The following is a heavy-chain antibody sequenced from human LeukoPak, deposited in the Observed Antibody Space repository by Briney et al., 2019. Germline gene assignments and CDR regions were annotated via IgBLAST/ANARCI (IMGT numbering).Heavy chain of an antibody. CDR2: IYYSGST. J-gene: IGHJ4*02. D-gene: IGHD6-6*01. CDR1: GGSISSYY. Sequence: PSETLSLTCTVSGGSISSYYWSWLRQPPGKGLEWIGYIYYSGSTNYNPSLKSRVTISVDTSKNQFSLKLSSVTAADTAVYYCAREKALGEQLEPNYFDYWGQGTLVTVSS. V-gene: IGHV4-59*01. CDR3: AREKALGEQLEPNYFDY.